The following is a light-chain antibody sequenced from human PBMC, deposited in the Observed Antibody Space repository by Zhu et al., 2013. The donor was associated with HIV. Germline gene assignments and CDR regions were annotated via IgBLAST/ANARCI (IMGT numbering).Light chain of an antibody. CDR3: AAWDDSQNAQM. CDR1: SSNIGSNT. CDR2: SNN. J-gene: IGLJ3*02. V-gene: IGLV1-44*01. Sequence: QSVLTQPPSASGTPGQRVTISCSGSSSNIGSNTVNWYQQLPGTAPKLLIYSNNQRPSGVPDRFSGSKSGTSASLAISGLQSEDEADYYCAAWDDSQNAQMFGGGTKLTVL.